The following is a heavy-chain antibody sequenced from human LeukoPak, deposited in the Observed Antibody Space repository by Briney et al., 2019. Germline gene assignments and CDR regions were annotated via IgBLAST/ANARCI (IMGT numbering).Heavy chain of an antibody. CDR1: GFTFSSYA. Sequence: PGGSLRLSCAASGFTFSSYAMSWVRQAPGKGLEWVSAITASGGSTYYADSVKGRFTISRDNSKNTLYLQINSLRAEDTAVYYCAKGSSSSFFANMDVWGQGTTVTVSS. CDR2: ITASGGST. D-gene: IGHD6-6*01. V-gene: IGHV3-23*01. J-gene: IGHJ6*02. CDR3: AKGSSSSFFANMDV.